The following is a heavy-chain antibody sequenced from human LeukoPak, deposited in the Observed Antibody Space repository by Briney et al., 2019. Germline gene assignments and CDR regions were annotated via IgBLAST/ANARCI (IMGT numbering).Heavy chain of an antibody. CDR2: ISYDGNNK. V-gene: IGHV3-30*04. D-gene: IGHD2-2*01. CDR1: GFTFSSYA. J-gene: IGHJ4*02. CDR3: ARAFVVVPVLDY. Sequence: GGSLRLSCAASGFTFSSYAMHWVRQAPGKGPEWVAIISYDGNNKYYADSVKGRFTISRDSSKNTLYLQMNSLRADDTAVYYCARAFVVVPVLDYWGQGTLVTVSS.